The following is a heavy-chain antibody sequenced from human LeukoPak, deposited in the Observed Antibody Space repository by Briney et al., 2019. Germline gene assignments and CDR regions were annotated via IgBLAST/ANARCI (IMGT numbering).Heavy chain of an antibody. CDR1: GFTFRSYD. J-gene: IGHJ3*02. D-gene: IGHD6-13*01. V-gene: IGHV3-23*01. CDR2: ISNRGDNT. Sequence: GGSLRLSCAASGFTFRSYDMSWVRQTPGKGLEWVSVISNRGDNTYYADSVKGRFTISRDNSKDTLFLQMNSLRAEDTAVYYCAKSPYSRFPDAFDIWGQGTMVTVSS. CDR3: AKSPYSRFPDAFDI.